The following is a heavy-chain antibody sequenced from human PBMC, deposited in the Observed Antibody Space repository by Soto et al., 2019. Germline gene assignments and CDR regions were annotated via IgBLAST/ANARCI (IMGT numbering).Heavy chain of an antibody. D-gene: IGHD4-17*01. CDR1: GFTFCSYS. CDR2: ISSSSSTI. J-gene: IGHJ6*03. CDR3: SSHTVTPYYYYYYMDV. Sequence: GGSLRLSCAASGFTFCSYSMNWVRQAPGKGLEWVSYISSSSSTIYYADSVKGRFTISRDNAKNSLYLQMNSLRAEDTAVYYCSSHTVTPYYYYYYMDVWGKGTTVTVSS. V-gene: IGHV3-48*01.